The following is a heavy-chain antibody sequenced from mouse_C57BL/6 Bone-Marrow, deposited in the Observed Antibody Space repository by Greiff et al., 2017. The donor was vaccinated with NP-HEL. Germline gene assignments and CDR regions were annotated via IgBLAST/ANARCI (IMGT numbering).Heavy chain of an antibody. CDR1: GFNIKDDY. D-gene: IGHD4-1*01. Sequence: VQLKQSGAELVRPGASVKLSCTASGFNIKDDYMHWVKQRPEQGLEWIGWIDPENGDTEYASKFQGKATITADTSSNTAYLQLSSLTSEDTAVYYCTKDWESWFAYWGQGTLVTVSA. J-gene: IGHJ3*01. CDR2: IDPENGDT. CDR3: TKDWESWFAY. V-gene: IGHV14-4*01.